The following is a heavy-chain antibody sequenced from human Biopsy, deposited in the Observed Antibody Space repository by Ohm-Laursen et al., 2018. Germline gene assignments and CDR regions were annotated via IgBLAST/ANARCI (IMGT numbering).Heavy chain of an antibody. V-gene: IGHV4-34*01. D-gene: IGHD6-19*01. J-gene: IGHJ3*02. Sequence: SETLSLTWAVYGESFNGYYWSWIRQTPGKGLEWIGEINHSGRTNYNPSLKSRVTISVDTSKNQFSLKVTSVTAADTAVYYCAKHGSGWTGDDALHIWGQGTMVTVSS. CDR1: GESFNGYY. CDR3: AKHGSGWTGDDALHI. CDR2: INHSGRT.